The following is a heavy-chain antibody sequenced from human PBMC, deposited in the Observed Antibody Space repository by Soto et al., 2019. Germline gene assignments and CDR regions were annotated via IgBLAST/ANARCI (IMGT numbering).Heavy chain of an antibody. Sequence: GESLKISCKGSGYSFTSYWISWVRQMPGKGLEWMGRIDPSDSYTNYSPSFQGHVTISADKSISTAYLQWSSLKASDTAMYYCASLDSSGYYWGEGVDYCGQGTLVTVSS. V-gene: IGHV5-10-1*01. CDR2: IDPSDSYT. J-gene: IGHJ4*02. D-gene: IGHD3-22*01. CDR3: ASLDSSGYYWGEGVDY. CDR1: GYSFTSYW.